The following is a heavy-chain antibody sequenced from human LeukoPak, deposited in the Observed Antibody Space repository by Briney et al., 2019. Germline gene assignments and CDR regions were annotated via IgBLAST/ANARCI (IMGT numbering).Heavy chain of an antibody. CDR1: GFTFSSYA. D-gene: IGHD6-19*01. CDR2: ISGSGGST. J-gene: IGHJ3*02. CDR3: AKVTSSGWYGAFDI. Sequence: GGSLRLSCAASGFTFSSYAMSWARQAPGKGLEWVSAISGSGGSTYYADSVKGRFTIPRDNSKNTLYLQMNSLRAEDTAVYYCAKVTSSGWYGAFDIWGQGTMVTVSS. V-gene: IGHV3-23*01.